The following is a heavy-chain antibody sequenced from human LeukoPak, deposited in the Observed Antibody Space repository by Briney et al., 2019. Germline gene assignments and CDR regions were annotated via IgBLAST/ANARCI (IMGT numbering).Heavy chain of an antibody. CDR3: AGDMRGIVVVNYFDY. J-gene: IGHJ4*02. CDR1: GGSISSSSYY. Sequence: SETLSLTCTVSGGSISSSSYYWGWIRQPPGKGLEWIGSIYYSGSTYYNPSLKSRVTISVDTSKNQFSLKLSSVTAADTAVYYCAGDMRGIVVVNYFDYWGQGTLVTVSS. D-gene: IGHD3-22*01. V-gene: IGHV4-39*07. CDR2: IYYSGST.